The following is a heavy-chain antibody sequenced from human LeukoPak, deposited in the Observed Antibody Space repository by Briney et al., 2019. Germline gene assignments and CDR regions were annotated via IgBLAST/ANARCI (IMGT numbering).Heavy chain of an antibody. V-gene: IGHV4-34*01. Sequence: TSETLSLTCAVYGGSFSGYYWSWIRQPPGKGLEWIGETNHSGSTNYNPSLKSRVTISVDTSKNQFSLKLSSVTAADTAVYYCARLDGYSSSSGGGGYWGQGTLVTVSS. D-gene: IGHD6-13*01. J-gene: IGHJ4*02. CDR1: GGSFSGYY. CDR2: TNHSGST. CDR3: ARLDGYSSSSGGGGY.